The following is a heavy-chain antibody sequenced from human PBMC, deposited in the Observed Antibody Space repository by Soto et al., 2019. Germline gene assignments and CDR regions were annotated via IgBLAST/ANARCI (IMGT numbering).Heavy chain of an antibody. CDR2: IYYSGST. V-gene: IGHV4-31*03. CDR3: AGLADYGVARSAFDI. CDR1: GGCISSGGYS. J-gene: IGHJ3*02. D-gene: IGHD4-17*01. Sequence: QVQMQESGPGLVKPSQTLSLTCTVSGGCISSGGYSWSWIRQHPGKGLEWIGYIYYSGSTYYDPSLKSRVTISVDTSKNQFSLKLSSVTAADTAVYYCAGLADYGVARSAFDIWGQGTMVTVSS.